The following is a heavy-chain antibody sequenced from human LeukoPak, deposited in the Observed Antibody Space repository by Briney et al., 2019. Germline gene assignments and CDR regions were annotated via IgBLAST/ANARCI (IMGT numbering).Heavy chain of an antibody. CDR1: GFTFSSYG. J-gene: IGHJ4*02. CDR2: IRYDGSNK. Sequence: GGSLRLSCAASGFTFSSYGMHWVRQAPGKGLEWVAFIRYDGSNKYYADSVKGRFTISRDNSKNTLYLQMNSLRAEDTAVYYCAKDSGAAAGNFDYWGQGTLVTVSS. D-gene: IGHD6-13*01. CDR3: AKDSGAAAGNFDY. V-gene: IGHV3-30*02.